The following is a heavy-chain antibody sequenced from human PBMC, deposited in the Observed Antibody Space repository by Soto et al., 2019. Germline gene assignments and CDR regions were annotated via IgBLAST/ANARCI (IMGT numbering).Heavy chain of an antibody. J-gene: IGHJ6*02. CDR2: ISSYNDYT. D-gene: IGHD5-18*01. CDR3: ARDGFYAGLGRYSYGYPPPRYYGMDV. CDR1: GYTFPTYG. V-gene: IGHV1-18*01. Sequence: QVQLVQSGAEVKKPGASVKVSCKASGYTFPTYGISWVRQAPGQGLEWMGWISSYNDYTNYAQKLQRRVTLTTDTSTRTAYMELRSLRSDDTAVHFCARDGFYAGLGRYSYGYPPPRYYGMDVWGQGTTVTVTS.